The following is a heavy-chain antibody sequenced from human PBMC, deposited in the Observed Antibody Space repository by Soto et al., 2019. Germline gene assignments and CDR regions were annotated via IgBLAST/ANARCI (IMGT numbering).Heavy chain of an antibody. Sequence: QVQLVESGGGLVKPGGSLRLSCAASGFTFSDYYMSWIRQAPGKGLEWVSYISSSGSTIYYADSVKGRFTISRDNAKISLYLQMNSLGAEDTAVYYCARDAGPKPFPNGEVDKSHSSSPEGAWGQGTLVTVSS. D-gene: IGHD6-6*01. J-gene: IGHJ4*02. V-gene: IGHV3-11*01. CDR1: GFTFSDYY. CDR3: ARDAGPKPFPNGEVDKSHSSSPEGA. CDR2: ISSSGSTI.